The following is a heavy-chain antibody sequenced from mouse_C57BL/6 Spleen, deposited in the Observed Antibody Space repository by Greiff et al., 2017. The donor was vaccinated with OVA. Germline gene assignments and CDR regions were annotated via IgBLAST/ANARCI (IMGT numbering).Heavy chain of an antibody. CDR3: AKNWGYGSSYYFDY. Sequence: VKLMESGPGLVQPSQSLSITCTVSGFSLTSYGVHWVRQPPGKGLEWLGVIWSGGSTDYNAAFISRLSISKDNTKSQVFFKMNSLQADDTAIYYCAKNWGYGSSYYFDYWGQGTTLTVSS. V-gene: IGHV2-4*01. D-gene: IGHD1-1*01. CDR2: IWSGGST. CDR1: GFSLTSYG. J-gene: IGHJ2*01.